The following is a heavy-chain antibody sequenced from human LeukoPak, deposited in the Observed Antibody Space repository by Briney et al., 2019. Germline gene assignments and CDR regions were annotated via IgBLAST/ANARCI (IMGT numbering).Heavy chain of an antibody. CDR1: GYSFTSYW. J-gene: IGHJ4*02. V-gene: IGHV5-51*01. D-gene: IGHD3-10*01. CDR3: ARRRGGSGSYSPAPFDY. Sequence: GESLQISCKGSGYSFTSYWIGWVRQMPGKGLEWMGIIYPGDSDTRYSPSFQGQVTISADKSVSTAYLQWSSLKASDTAMYYCARRRGGSGSYSPAPFDYWAREPWSPSPQ. CDR2: IYPGDSDT.